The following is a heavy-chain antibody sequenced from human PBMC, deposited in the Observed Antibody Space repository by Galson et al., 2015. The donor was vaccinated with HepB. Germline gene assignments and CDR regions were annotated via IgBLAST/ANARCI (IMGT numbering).Heavy chain of an antibody. CDR2: ISGNGGIT. V-gene: IGHV3-23*01. D-gene: IGHD4-17*01. CDR1: GLTLHDYN. J-gene: IGHJ5*02. CDR3: SKGYGLFDS. Sequence: SLRLSCAASGLTLHDYNMNWVRQAPGKGLEYVSTISGNGGITYYADSVKGRFTISRDNSTNTLYLQLNSLRAEDTAIYYCSKGYGLFDSWGQGTLVTVSS.